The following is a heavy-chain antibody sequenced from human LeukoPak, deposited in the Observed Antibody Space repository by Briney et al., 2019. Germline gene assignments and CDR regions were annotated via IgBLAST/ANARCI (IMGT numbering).Heavy chain of an antibody. CDR2: ITGSGTNR. CDR3: VIWGDYDVLTGYYVPDY. V-gene: IGHV3-23*01. CDR1: GFTFSNYA. D-gene: IGHD3-9*01. J-gene: IGHJ4*02. Sequence: PGASLRLSCVASGFTFSNYAMNWVRQAPGKGLEWVSAITGSGTNRYYADSLKGRFTTSRDNSKNTVFLQMNSLRHEDTAIYYCVIWGDYDVLTGYYVPDYWGQGTLVTVAS.